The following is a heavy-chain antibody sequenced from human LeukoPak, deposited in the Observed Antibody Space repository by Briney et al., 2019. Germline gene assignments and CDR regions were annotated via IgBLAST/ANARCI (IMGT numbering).Heavy chain of an antibody. D-gene: IGHD6-19*01. CDR1: GGSFSGYY. J-gene: IGHJ4*02. CDR2: INHSGST. V-gene: IGHV4-34*01. Sequence: PSETLSLTCAVYGGSFSGYYWSWLRQPPGKGLEWVGEINHSGSTNYNPSLKSRVTISVDTSKNQFSLKLSSVTAADTAVYYCARPGGWYRYYFDYWGQGTLVTVSS. CDR3: ARPGGWYRYYFDY.